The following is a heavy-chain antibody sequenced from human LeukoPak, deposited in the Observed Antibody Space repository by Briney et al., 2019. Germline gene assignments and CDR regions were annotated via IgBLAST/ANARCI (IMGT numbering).Heavy chain of an antibody. CDR1: GFTFSSYA. V-gene: IGHV3-23*01. CDR3: AKALTRIVGATDY. J-gene: IGHJ4*02. Sequence: GESLRLSCAASGFTFSSYAMSWVRQAPGKGLEWVSAISGSGGSTYYADSVKGRFTISRDNSKNTLYLQMNSLSAEDTAVYYCAKALTRIVGATDYWGQGTLVTVSS. CDR2: ISGSGGST. D-gene: IGHD1-26*01.